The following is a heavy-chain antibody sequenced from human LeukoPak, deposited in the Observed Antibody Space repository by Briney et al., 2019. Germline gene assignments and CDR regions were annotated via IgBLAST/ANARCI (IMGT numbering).Heavy chain of an antibody. V-gene: IGHV4-59*08. CDR3: ARAYSSSWYWNWFDP. D-gene: IGHD6-13*01. J-gene: IGHJ5*02. CDR1: GGSISSYY. Sequence: SETLSLTCTVSGGSISSYYWSWIRQPPGKGLEWIGYIYYSGSTNYNPSLKSRVTISVDTSKYQFSLKVSSVSAADTAVYYCARAYSSSWYWNWFDPWGQGTLVTVSS. CDR2: IYYSGST.